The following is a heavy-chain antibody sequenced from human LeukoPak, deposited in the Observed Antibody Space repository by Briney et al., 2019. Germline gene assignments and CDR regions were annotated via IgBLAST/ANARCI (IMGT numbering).Heavy chain of an antibody. CDR2: INPNSGDT. D-gene: IGHD3-10*01. J-gene: IGHJ6*02. CDR1: GYSFTGYF. Sequence: ASVKVSCKTSGYSFTGYFMHWVRQAPGQGLEWMGWINPNSGDTKYAQKFQGRVTMTRDTSINTAYMELRRLTSDDTAVYYSARVPSMVRGVVNYGMDVWGQGTTVTVSS. V-gene: IGHV1-2*02. CDR3: ARVPSMVRGVVNYGMDV.